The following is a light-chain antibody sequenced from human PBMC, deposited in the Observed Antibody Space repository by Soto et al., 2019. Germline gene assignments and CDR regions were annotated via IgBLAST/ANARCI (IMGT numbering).Light chain of an antibody. J-gene: IGKJ1*01. Sequence: VMTPSPATLSVSPGEGATLSFRASQSVSSNLVWYQHKPGQAPRLLIYGASTRATGTPARFSGSGSGTEFTLTISSLQSEDFATYYCQHYNSYSEAFGQGTKVDIK. CDR3: QHYNSYSEA. V-gene: IGKV3-15*01. CDR2: GAS. CDR1: QSVSSN.